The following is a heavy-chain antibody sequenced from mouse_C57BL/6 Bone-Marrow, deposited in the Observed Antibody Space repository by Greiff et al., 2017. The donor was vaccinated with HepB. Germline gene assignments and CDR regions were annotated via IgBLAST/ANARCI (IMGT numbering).Heavy chain of an antibody. CDR2: IYPRSGNT. J-gene: IGHJ3*01. D-gene: IGHD4-1*01. CDR1: GYTFTSYG. V-gene: IGHV1-81*01. Sequence: VKLVESGAELARPGASVKLSCKASGYTFTSYGISWVKQRTGQGLEWIGEIYPRSGNTYYNEKFKGKATLTADKSSSTAYMELRSLTSEDSAVYFCARGNWPWFAYWGQGTLVTVSA. CDR3: ARGNWPWFAY.